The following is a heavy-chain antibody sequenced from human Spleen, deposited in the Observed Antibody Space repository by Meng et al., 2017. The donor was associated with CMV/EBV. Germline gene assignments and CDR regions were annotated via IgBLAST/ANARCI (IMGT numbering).Heavy chain of an antibody. CDR1: GYTFTSYD. Sequence: ASVKVSCKASGYTFTSYDINWVRQATGQGLEWMGWMNPKSGGTNYAQRFQGRVTMTRDTSISTAYMELSSLTSEDTAVYYCARGPYSNNVLYYFNYWGQGTLVTVSS. J-gene: IGHJ4*02. CDR2: MNPKSGGT. CDR3: ARGPYSNNVLYYFNY. D-gene: IGHD4-11*01. V-gene: IGHV1-8*01.